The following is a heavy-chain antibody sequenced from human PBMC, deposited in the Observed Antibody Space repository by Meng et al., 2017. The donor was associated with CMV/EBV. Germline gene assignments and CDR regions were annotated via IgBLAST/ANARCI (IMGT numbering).Heavy chain of an antibody. J-gene: IGHJ6*02. Sequence: SGPTLAKPTQTLTLTCTFSGFSLSTSGVGVGWIRQPPGKALEWLALIYWNDDKRYSPSLKSRLTITKDTSKSQVVLTITNVDPVETATYHRAQAVEPAAKKGITVAGTWYYYNYYGMDVWGQGTAVTVSS. V-gene: IGHV2-5*01. CDR3: AQAVEPAAKKGITVAGTWYYYNYYGMDV. D-gene: IGHD6-19*01. CDR1: GFSLSTSGVG. CDR2: IYWNDDK.